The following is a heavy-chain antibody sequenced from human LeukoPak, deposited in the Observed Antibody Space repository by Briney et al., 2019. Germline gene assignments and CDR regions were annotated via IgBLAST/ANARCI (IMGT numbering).Heavy chain of an antibody. V-gene: IGHV1-8*01. D-gene: IGHD6-19*01. J-gene: IGHJ4*02. CDR1: GYTFTSCD. CDR3: TRGSSGRRDN. Sequence: ASVKVSCKASGYTFTSCDINWVRQPTGQGLEWMGWMNPNSGNTGYGQSFQGRITMTRDISIGTAYMELSNLTSEDTVIYYCTRGSSGRRDNWGQGNLVTVSA. CDR2: MNPNSGNT.